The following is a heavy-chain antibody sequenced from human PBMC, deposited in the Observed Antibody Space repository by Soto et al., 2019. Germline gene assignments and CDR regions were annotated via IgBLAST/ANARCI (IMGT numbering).Heavy chain of an antibody. V-gene: IGHV4-34*01. Sequence: SETLSLTCAVSGGSLSDFYWTWIRQSPGKGLEWVGESSLSGTTNYNPSLKSRVTISLDTSKNQFSLKLTSVTAADTAVYYCARGSRRWSTTPSERRNWLDPWGQGTLVTVSS. CDR1: GGSLSDFY. CDR3: ARGSRRWSTTPSERRNWLDP. D-gene: IGHD1-1*01. CDR2: SSLSGTT. J-gene: IGHJ5*02.